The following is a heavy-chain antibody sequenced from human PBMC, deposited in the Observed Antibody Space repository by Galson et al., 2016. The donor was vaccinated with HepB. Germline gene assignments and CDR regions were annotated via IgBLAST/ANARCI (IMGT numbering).Heavy chain of an antibody. CDR1: GFTFNSYD. CDR3: AKAGRGGYDDGCAFDF. J-gene: IGHJ3*01. Sequence: SLRLSCAASGFTFNSYDMSWVRQAPGKGLEWVSVLNGRTGRTYYADSVKGRFIISRDNSKNTLYLQMSNLRAEDTAVYYCAKAGRGGYDDGCAFDFWGQGTMVTVSP. CDR2: LNGRTGRT. V-gene: IGHV3-23*01. D-gene: IGHD1-26*01.